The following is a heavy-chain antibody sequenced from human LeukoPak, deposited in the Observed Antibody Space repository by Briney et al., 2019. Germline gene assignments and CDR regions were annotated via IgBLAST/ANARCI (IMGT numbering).Heavy chain of an antibody. CDR3: ARGAWPVAYYDSSGYLHYFDY. CDR1: GYTFTIYY. D-gene: IGHD3-22*01. CDR2: INPSGAST. Sequence: ASVKVSCKASGYTFTIYYMHWVRQAPGQGLEWMGIINPSGASTNYAQKFQGRVTMTRDTSTSTVYMELSSLRSEDTAVYYCARGAWPVAYYDSSGYLHYFDYWGQGTLDTVSS. V-gene: IGHV1-46*01. J-gene: IGHJ4*02.